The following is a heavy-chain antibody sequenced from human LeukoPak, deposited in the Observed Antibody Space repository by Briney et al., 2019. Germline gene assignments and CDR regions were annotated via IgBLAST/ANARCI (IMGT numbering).Heavy chain of an antibody. D-gene: IGHD1-26*01. J-gene: IGHJ4*02. CDR2: IYTSGST. CDR1: GGSISSGSYY. V-gene: IGHV4-61*02. Sequence: SETLSLTCTVPGGSISSGSYYWSWIRQPAGKGLEWIGRIYTSGSTNYNPSLKSRVTISVDTSKNQFSLKLSSVTAADTAVYYCAKSGGSGLIDYWGQGTLVTVSS. CDR3: AKSGGSGLIDY.